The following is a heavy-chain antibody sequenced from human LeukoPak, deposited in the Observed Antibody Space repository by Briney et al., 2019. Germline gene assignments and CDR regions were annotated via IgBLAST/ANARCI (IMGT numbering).Heavy chain of an antibody. V-gene: IGHV3-23*01. CDR1: GFTFSSYA. CDR3: AKEYSGSRDYFYGMGV. Sequence: PGGSLRLSCAASGFTFSSYAMSWVRQAPGEGLEWVSVVTGSGGNTYYADSVKGRFTISRDNSESTLSLQMNSLRAEDTAVYYCAKEYSGSRDYFYGMGVWGQGTTVTVSS. CDR2: VTGSGGNT. J-gene: IGHJ6*02. D-gene: IGHD6-6*01.